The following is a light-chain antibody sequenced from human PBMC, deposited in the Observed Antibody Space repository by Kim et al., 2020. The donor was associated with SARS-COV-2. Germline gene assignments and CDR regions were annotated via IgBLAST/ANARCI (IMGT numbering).Light chain of an antibody. V-gene: IGKV1-9*01. CDR1: QGISSY. Sequence: AAVGYRVTITCRASQGISSYLAWYQQNPGNAPKLLMYAASTLASGVPSRFSGGGSGTTFTLTISGLQPEDFATYYCLQFSVYPRTFGQGTKVDIK. CDR2: AAS. CDR3: LQFSVYPRT. J-gene: IGKJ1*01.